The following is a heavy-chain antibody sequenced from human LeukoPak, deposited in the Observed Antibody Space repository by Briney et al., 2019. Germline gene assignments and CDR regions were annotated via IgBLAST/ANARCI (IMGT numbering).Heavy chain of an antibody. Sequence: PGGSLRLSCAASGFTFDDYVMHWVRQAPGKGLEWVSLTSGDGGTTYYADSVKGRFTISRDNSKNSLYLQMHSLRTEDTALYYCATDAAPLAAAGSWWLDPWGQGTLVTVSS. D-gene: IGHD6-13*01. CDR1: GFTFDDYV. CDR3: ATDAAPLAAAGSWWLDP. V-gene: IGHV3-43*02. CDR2: TSGDGGTT. J-gene: IGHJ5*02.